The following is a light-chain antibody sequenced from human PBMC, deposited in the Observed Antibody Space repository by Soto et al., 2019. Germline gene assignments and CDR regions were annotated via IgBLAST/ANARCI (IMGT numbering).Light chain of an antibody. CDR3: QQYNNWPPCT. CDR2: GAS. V-gene: IGKV3-15*01. J-gene: IGKJ2*02. CDR1: QSVSNN. Sequence: EIVMTQSPATLSVSPGERATLSCRASQSVSNNLAWYQQKPGQAPRLLLYGASTTATGIPARFSGSGSGTEVTLTISSLQSEDCAVYYWQQYNNWPPCTFGQGTKV.